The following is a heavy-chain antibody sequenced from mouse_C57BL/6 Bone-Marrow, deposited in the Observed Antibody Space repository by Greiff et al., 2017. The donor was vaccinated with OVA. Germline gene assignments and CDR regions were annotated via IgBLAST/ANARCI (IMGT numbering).Heavy chain of an antibody. CDR1: GYTFTSYW. D-gene: IGHD1-1*01. CDR3: TREAYYYGTFDY. CDR2: IYPGNSDT. V-gene: IGHV1-5*01. J-gene: IGHJ2*01. Sequence: EVQLQQSGAELAKPGASVKLSCKASGYTFTSYWMHWVKQRPGQGLEWIGAIYPGNSDTSYNQKFKGKAKLTAVTSASTAYMELSSLTNEDSAVYYCTREAYYYGTFDYWGQGTTLTVSS.